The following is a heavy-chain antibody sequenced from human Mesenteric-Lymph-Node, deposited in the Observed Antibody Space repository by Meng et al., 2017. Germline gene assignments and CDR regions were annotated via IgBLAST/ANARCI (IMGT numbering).Heavy chain of an antibody. CDR3: ARPRDGYNAAAFDI. D-gene: IGHD5-24*01. CDR1: GYSFYGYW. CDR2: IYPGDSDT. V-gene: IGHV5-51*01. Sequence: GGSLRLSCKGSGYSFYGYWIAWVRQMPGKGLEWMGIIYPGDSDTRYSPSFQGQVTISADKSISTAYLQWSSLKASDTAMYYCARPRDGYNAAAFDIWGQGTMVTVSS. J-gene: IGHJ3*02.